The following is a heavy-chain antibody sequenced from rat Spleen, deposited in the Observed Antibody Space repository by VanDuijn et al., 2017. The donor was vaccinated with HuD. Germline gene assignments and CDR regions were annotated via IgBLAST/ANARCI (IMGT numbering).Heavy chain of an antibody. D-gene: IGHD1-11*01. CDR1: GFSLTSYG. CDR2: ISSGGST. CDR3: ARSDGGYDY. V-gene: IGHV2S8*01. Sequence: QVQLKESGPDLVQPSQTLSLTCTVSGFSLTSYGVSWVRQPPGKGLEWIAAISSGGSTYYNSVLKSQLSISRDTSKSQVFLKMNSLQTEDTAMYFCARSDGGYDYWGQGVMVTVSS. J-gene: IGHJ2*01.